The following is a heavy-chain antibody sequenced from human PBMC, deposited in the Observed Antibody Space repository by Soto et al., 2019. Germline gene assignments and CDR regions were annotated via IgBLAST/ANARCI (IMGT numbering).Heavy chain of an antibody. CDR1: GFTFSDYW. CDR2: IKYDGGEK. D-gene: IGHD6-13*01. J-gene: IGHJ4*02. V-gene: IGHV3-7*05. Sequence: EVQVVEAGGGLVQPGGSLRLSCAASGFTFSDYWMNWVRQAPGKGLEWVASIKYDGGEKNYVDSVKGRFTISRDNTKNSVCLQMASLRAEDTAVYYCARDGVAAGLYFDHWGQGTPVTVSS. CDR3: ARDGVAAGLYFDH.